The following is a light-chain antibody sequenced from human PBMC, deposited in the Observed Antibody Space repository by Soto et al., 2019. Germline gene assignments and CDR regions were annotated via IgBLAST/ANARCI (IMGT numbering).Light chain of an antibody. CDR2: DAS. CDR3: QQRSNWPIT. Sequence: EIVLTQSPATLSLSPGESVTLSCRTSQSVSTYFAWYQQKPGRAPRLLIYDASNSATGIPARFIGSRSGTVFTLTISILEPEDFAVYDCQQRSNWPITFCQGTRLE. V-gene: IGKV3-11*01. J-gene: IGKJ5*01. CDR1: QSVSTY.